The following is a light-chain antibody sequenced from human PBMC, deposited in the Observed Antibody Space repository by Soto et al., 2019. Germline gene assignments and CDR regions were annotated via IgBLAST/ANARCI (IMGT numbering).Light chain of an antibody. CDR3: QQYNSYPYT. CDR1: QSISSW. J-gene: IGKJ2*01. V-gene: IGKV1-5*03. Sequence: DIQMTQSPSTLSASVGDRVTITCRDSQSISSWLAWYQQKPGKAPKLLIYKASSLESGVPSRFSGSGSGTEFTLTISSLQPDDFATYYCQQYNSYPYTFGQGTQLEIK. CDR2: KAS.